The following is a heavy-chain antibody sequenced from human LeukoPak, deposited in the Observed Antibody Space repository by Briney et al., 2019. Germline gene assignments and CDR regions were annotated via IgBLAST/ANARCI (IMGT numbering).Heavy chain of an antibody. CDR2: INHSGST. V-gene: IGHV4-34*01. CDR1: GGSFSGYY. CDR3: ARRVTIFGRERYMDV. J-gene: IGHJ6*03. D-gene: IGHD3-3*01. Sequence: SETLSLTCAVYGGSFSGYYWSWIRQPPGKGLEWIGEINHSGSTNYNPSLKSRVTISVDTFKNQFSLKLSSVTAADTAVYYCARRVTIFGRERYMDVWGKGTTVTVSS.